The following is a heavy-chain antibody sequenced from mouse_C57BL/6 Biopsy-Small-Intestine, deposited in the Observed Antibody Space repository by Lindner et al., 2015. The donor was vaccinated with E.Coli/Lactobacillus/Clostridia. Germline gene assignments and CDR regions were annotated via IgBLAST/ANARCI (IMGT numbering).Heavy chain of an antibody. Sequence: SVKVSCKASEYTFTGYYMHWVRQAPGQGLEWMGRINPNSGGTNYAQKFQGRVTMTRDTSISTAYMELSRLRSDDTAVYYCARVEPGYVFEAFDIWGQGTMVTVSS. D-gene: IGHD1-1*02. V-gene: IGHV1-53*01. CDR2: INPNSGGT. J-gene: IGHJ3*01. CDR3: ARVEPGYVFEAFDI. CDR1: EYTFTGYY.